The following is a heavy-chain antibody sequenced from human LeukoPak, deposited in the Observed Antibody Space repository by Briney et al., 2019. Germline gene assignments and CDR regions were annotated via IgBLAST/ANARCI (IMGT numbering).Heavy chain of an antibody. J-gene: IGHJ5*02. CDR2: ISAYNGNT. V-gene: IGHV1-18*01. D-gene: IGHD2-2*01. CDR1: GYTFTSYG. CDR3: ARAIDIVVVPAAIGNWFDP. Sequence: GASVKVSCKASGYTFTSYGISWVRQDPGQGLEWMGWISAYNGNTNYAQKLQGRVTMTTDTSTSTAYMELRSLRSDDTAVYYCARAIDIVVVPAAIGNWFDPWGQGTLVTVSS.